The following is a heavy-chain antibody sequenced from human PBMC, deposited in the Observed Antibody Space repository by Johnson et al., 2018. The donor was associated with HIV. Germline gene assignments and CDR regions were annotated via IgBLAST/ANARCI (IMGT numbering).Heavy chain of an antibody. D-gene: IGHD6-13*01. V-gene: IGHV3-20*04. Sequence: VQLVESGGGVVRPGGSLRLSCAASGCTFDDYGMSWVRQAPGKGLEWASGLDWPGGSPGYADSVQGRFTISRDNARNSLFLQMNSLRAEETALYYCARDESGSSWAFDIWGQGKMVTVSS. CDR3: ARDESGSSWAFDI. J-gene: IGHJ3*02. CDR2: LDWPGGSP. CDR1: GCTFDDYG.